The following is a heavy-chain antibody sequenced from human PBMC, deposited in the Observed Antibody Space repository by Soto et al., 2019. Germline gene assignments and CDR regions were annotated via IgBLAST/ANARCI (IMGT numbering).Heavy chain of an antibody. D-gene: IGHD6-13*01. CDR1: GFAFSTYA. J-gene: IGHJ6*02. CDR2: ISGSGGSS. V-gene: IGHV3-23*01. Sequence: GGSLRLSCAASGFAFSTYAMTWVRQAPGEGLEWVSVISGSGGSSYYAASVKGRFTISRDNSKNTLFLQMNGLRAEDTAVYYCAKVTKRAAAGRYEYYKYGMDVWGQGTTVTVS. CDR3: AKVTKRAAAGRYEYYKYGMDV.